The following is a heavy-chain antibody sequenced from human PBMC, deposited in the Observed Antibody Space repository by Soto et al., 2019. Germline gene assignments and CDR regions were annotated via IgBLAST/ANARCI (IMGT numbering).Heavy chain of an antibody. D-gene: IGHD2-15*01. CDR3: ARGNYCSGDRCTDGPNWFGP. V-gene: IGHV3-48*01. Sequence: PGGSLRLSCAASGFTFTTFSMNWVRQAPGKGLEGVSYIHSSGTTMFYADSVKGRFTISRDNAKNSLYLQMNSLKVEDTAVYYCARGNYCSGDRCTDGPNWFGPWGQGALVTVS. J-gene: IGHJ5*02. CDR2: IHSSGTTM. CDR1: GFTFTTFS.